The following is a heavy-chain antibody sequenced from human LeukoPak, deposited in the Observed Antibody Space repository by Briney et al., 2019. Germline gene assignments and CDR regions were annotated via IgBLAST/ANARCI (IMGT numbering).Heavy chain of an antibody. D-gene: IGHD3-9*01. J-gene: IGHJ2*01. V-gene: IGHV3-23*01. CDR1: GFTFSTYA. Sequence: PGGSLRLSCAASGFTFSTYAMSWVRQAPGKGLAWVSAITNTGSTYYADSVKGRFTISRDNSKNTLYLQMNSLRAEDTAVYYCARLFDWGSDHWYFDLWGRGTLVTVSS. CDR2: ITNTGST. CDR3: ARLFDWGSDHWYFDL.